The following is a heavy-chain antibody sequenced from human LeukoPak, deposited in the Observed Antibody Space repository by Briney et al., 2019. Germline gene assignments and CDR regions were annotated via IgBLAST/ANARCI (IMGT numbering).Heavy chain of an antibody. CDR2: IYYSGST. CDR1: GGSISSSSYY. D-gene: IGHD6-13*01. CDR3: ARLGSSSWYSYDDAFDI. V-gene: IGHV4-39*01. Sequence: SETLSLTCTVSGGSISSSSYYWGWIRQPPGKGLEWIGSIYYSGSTYYNPSLKSRVTIFVDTSKNQFSLKLSSVTAADTAVYYCARLGSSSWYSYDDAFDIWGQGTVVTVSS. J-gene: IGHJ3*02.